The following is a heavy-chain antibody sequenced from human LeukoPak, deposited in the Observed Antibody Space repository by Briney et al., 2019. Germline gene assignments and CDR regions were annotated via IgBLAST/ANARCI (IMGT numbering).Heavy chain of an antibody. D-gene: IGHD2/OR15-2a*01. CDR2: IYSSGST. CDR3: ARHDTSGFYYFDS. V-gene: IGHV4-4*09. Sequence: SETLSLTCTVSGGSVRGSYWSWIRQPPGKGLEYIYSSGSTDYNPSLKSRVTISVDTSKNQFSLKLGSVTAVDTAVYYCARHDTSGFYYFDSWGQGILVTVSS. J-gene: IGHJ4*02. CDR1: GGSVRGSY.